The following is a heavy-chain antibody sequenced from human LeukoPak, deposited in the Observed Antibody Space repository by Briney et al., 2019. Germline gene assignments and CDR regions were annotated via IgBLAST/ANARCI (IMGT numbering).Heavy chain of an antibody. V-gene: IGHV3-74*01. Sequence: GGSLRLSCAASGFSFSSYLMHWVRQAPGKGLVWVSRVNTDGSSTSYADSVKGRFTISRDNAKNTLYLQMNSLRTEDTAVYYCATFSIDWGFFYFDYWGQGALVTVSS. CDR3: ATFSIDWGFFYFDY. CDR1: GFSFSSYL. CDR2: VNTDGSST. D-gene: IGHD7-27*01. J-gene: IGHJ4*02.